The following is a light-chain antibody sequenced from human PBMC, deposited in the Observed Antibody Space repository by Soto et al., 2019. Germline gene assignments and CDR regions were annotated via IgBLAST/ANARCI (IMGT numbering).Light chain of an antibody. CDR3: SSYTTTSTYV. V-gene: IGLV2-14*01. CDR1: SSDVGGYNY. J-gene: IGLJ1*01. Sequence: QSALTQPASVSGSPGQSITISCTGISSDVGGYNYVSWYQQHPGKAPKLMIYDVSNRPSGVSNRFSGSKSANTASLTISGLQAEDEADYYCSSYTTTSTYVFGTGTKLTVL. CDR2: DVS.